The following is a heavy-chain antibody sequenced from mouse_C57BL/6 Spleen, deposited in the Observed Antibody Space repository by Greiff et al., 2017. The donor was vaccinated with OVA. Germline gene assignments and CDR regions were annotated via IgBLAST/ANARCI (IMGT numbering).Heavy chain of an antibody. D-gene: IGHD1-1*01. CDR1: GFTFSDYG. Sequence: EVKLVESGGGLVKPGGSLKLSCAASGFTFSDYGMHWVRQAPEKGLEWVACISSGSSTIYYADTVKGRFTISRDNAKNTLFLQMTSLRSEDTAMYYCAKAVVARYMDYWGQGTSVTVSS. CDR2: ISSGSSTI. V-gene: IGHV5-17*01. J-gene: IGHJ4*01. CDR3: AKAVVARYMDY.